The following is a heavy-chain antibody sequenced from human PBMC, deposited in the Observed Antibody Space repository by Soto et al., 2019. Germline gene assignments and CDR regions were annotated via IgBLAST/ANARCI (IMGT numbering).Heavy chain of an antibody. D-gene: IGHD3-3*01. CDR1: GFTFSSYG. CDR2: ISYDGSNK. Sequence: HPGGSLRLSCAASGFTFSSYGMHCVRQAPGKGLEWVAVISYDGSNKYYADSVKGRFTISRDNSKNTLYLQMNSLRAEDTAVYYCAKDSTYYDFWSGYRLGHYYYGMDVWGQGTTVTVSS. CDR3: AKDSTYYDFWSGYRLGHYYYGMDV. V-gene: IGHV3-30*18. J-gene: IGHJ6*02.